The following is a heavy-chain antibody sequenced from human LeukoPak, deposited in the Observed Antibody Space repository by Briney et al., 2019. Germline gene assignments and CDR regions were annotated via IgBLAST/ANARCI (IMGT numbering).Heavy chain of an antibody. D-gene: IGHD1-1*01. CDR1: GFTLRYYG. Sequence: GGSLRLSCAASGFTLRYYGMHWVRQAPGKGLEWVAFISYDGSKKYYADSVKDRFTISRDNSRNTLYVQVNSLRAEDTAVYYCAKESLDTEQRNYNYYGMDVWGQGTTVTVS. CDR3: AKESLDTEQRNYNYYGMDV. CDR2: ISYDGSKK. J-gene: IGHJ6*02. V-gene: IGHV3-30*18.